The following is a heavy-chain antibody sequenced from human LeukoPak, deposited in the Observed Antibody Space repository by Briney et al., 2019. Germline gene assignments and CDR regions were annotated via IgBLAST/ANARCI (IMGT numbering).Heavy chain of an antibody. CDR3: VRDDTGTESNCYGMDV. CDR1: GFSFSSHS. V-gene: IGHV3-48*01. CDR2: ISSGGSTK. J-gene: IGHJ6*02. D-gene: IGHD1/OR15-1a*01. Sequence: GGSLRLSCAASGFSFSSHSMNWVRQAPGKGLEWISYISSGGSTKYYVDSVRGRFTISRDNDKNSMYLQMNSLRAEDTAVYYCVRDDTGTESNCYGMDVWGQGTMVTVSS.